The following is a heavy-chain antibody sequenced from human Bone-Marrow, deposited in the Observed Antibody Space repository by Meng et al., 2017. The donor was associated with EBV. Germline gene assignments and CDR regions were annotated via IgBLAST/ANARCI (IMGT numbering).Heavy chain of an antibody. CDR2: INHSGST. CDR1: GGSFSGYY. J-gene: IGHJ5*02. CDR3: ATQRRDTDWFDP. V-gene: IGHV4-34*01. Sequence: VQLQPWGAGLLKPSDTLSLTCAVYGGSFSGYYWTWIRQPPGKGLEWLGEINHSGSTNYNPSLKSRVTISVDTSKNQFSLKLSSVTAADTAVYYCATQRRDTDWFDPWGQGTLVTVSS. D-gene: IGHD6-25*01.